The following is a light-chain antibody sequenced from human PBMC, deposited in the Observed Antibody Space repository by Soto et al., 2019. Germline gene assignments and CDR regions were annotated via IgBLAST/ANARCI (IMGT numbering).Light chain of an antibody. CDR1: QSISSN. CDR2: RAS. CDR3: HQYENWPQT. J-gene: IGKJ1*01. Sequence: EIVMTQSPATLSVSPGERATLSCRASQSISSNLAWYQQKLGQAPRHLIYRASTRATGIPARFSGSGSGTEVTRTISGLQSEDFALYYCHQYENWPQTFGQGTKVEI. V-gene: IGKV3-15*01.